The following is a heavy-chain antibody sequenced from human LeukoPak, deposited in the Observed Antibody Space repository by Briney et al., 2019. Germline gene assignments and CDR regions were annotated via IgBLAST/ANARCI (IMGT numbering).Heavy chain of an antibody. CDR3: ARDGSTTGTTTDY. Sequence: PSETLSLTCAVSGGSISSSNWWSWVRQPPGKGLEWIGEIYHSGSTNYNPSLKSRVTISVDKSKNQFSLKLSSVTAADTAVYYCARDGSTTGTTTDYWGQGTLVTVPS. V-gene: IGHV4-4*02. CDR2: IYHSGST. J-gene: IGHJ4*02. D-gene: IGHD1-1*01. CDR1: GGSISSSNW.